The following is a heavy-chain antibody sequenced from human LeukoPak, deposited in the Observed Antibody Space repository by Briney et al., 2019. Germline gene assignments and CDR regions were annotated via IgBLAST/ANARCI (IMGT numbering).Heavy chain of an antibody. CDR2: IIPIFGTA. CDR3: ARGTWSGYYTPFDY. CDR1: GGTFSSYA. J-gene: IGHJ4*02. Sequence: SVKVSCKASGGTFSSYAISWVRQAPGQGLEWMGGIIPIFGTANYAQKFQGRVTITADQSTSTAYMELSSLRSEDTAVYYCARGTWSGYYTPFDYWGQGTLVTVSS. V-gene: IGHV1-69*01. D-gene: IGHD3-3*01.